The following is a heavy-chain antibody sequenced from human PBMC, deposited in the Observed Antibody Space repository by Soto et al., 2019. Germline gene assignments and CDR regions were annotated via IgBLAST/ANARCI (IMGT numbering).Heavy chain of an antibody. D-gene: IGHD1-26*01. V-gene: IGHV3-9*01. J-gene: IGHJ4*02. Sequence: EVQLVESGGGLVQPGRSLRLSCAASGFTFDDYAMHWVRQAPGKGLEWVSGISWNSGSIGYADSVKGRFTISRDNAKNSLYLQMNSLRAEDTALYYCASWDGYWGQGTLGTVSS. CDR1: GFTFDDYA. CDR2: ISWNSGSI. CDR3: ASWDGY.